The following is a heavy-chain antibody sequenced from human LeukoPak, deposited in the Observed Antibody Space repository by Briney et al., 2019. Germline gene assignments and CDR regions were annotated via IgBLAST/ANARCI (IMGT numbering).Heavy chain of an antibody. CDR3: AKRDSSGSYPYYFDY. J-gene: IGHJ4*02. CDR1: GFTFSSYA. Sequence: GGSLRLSCAASGFTFSSYAMSWVRQAPGKGLEGVSAIGGSDGSTYYADSVKGRFTISRDNSKGTLYLQMNSLRAEDTAVYYCAKRDSSGSYPYYFDYWGQGTLVTVSS. CDR2: IGGSDGST. D-gene: IGHD3-22*01. V-gene: IGHV3-23*01.